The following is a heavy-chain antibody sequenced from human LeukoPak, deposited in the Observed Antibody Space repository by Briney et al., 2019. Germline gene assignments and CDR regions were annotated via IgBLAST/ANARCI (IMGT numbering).Heavy chain of an antibody. CDR2: SGST. CDR3: ARLTMIVLPHFDY. J-gene: IGHJ4*02. Sequence: SETLSLTCTVSGYSISSGYYWGWIRQPPGKGLEWIGSGSTYYNPSLKSRVTISVDTSKNQFSLKLSSVTAADTAVYYCARLTMIVLPHFDYWGQGTLVTVSS. V-gene: IGHV4-38-2*02. D-gene: IGHD3-22*01. CDR1: GYSISSGYY.